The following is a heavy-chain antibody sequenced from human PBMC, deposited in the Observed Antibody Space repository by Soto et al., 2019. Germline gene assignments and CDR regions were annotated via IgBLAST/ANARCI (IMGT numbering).Heavy chain of an antibody. Sequence: QVQLVQSGTEVKKPEASVKVSCKASGYTFTNYGINWVRQAPGQGLEWMGWISAYNGNTDYAQRLQGRVTMTTDTSTSTAYMELRSLXXDDXXXYXXARVGRGGGDSDWGQGTLVTVSS. V-gene: IGHV1-18*01. D-gene: IGHD2-21*02. CDR3: ARVGRGGGDSD. J-gene: IGHJ4*02. CDR1: GYTFTNYG. CDR2: ISAYNGNT.